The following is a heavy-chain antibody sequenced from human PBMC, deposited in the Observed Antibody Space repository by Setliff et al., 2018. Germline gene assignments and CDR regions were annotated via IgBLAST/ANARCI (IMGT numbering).Heavy chain of an antibody. CDR3: ARAHTWSLPNDNSGYPGWFDP. Sequence: SETLSLTCTVSGGSVGNSFYYWNWIRQPAGKGLEWIVNIHHSGKAYYNPSLKSRVTMSVDTSKNHASLKLSSVTAADTAVYYCARAHTWSLPNDNSGYPGWFDPWGQGTLVTVSS. V-gene: IGHV4-39*02. CDR2: IHHSGKA. CDR1: GGSVGNSFYY. J-gene: IGHJ5*02. D-gene: IGHD3-22*01.